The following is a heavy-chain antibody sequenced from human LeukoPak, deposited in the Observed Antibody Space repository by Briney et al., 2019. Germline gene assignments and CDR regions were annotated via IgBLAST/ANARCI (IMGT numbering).Heavy chain of an antibody. D-gene: IGHD5-12*01. CDR2: ISGSGGST. Sequence: GSLRLSCAASGFTFSSYAMSWVRQAPGKGLEWVSAISGSGGSTYYADSVKGRFTISRDNSKNTPYLQMNSLRAEDTAVYYCPKWEVATIPSPPGIFYYYSVMDVWGQGPTVTVSS. V-gene: IGHV3-23*01. J-gene: IGHJ6*02. CDR1: GFTFSSYA. CDR3: PKWEVATIPSPPGIFYYYSVMDV.